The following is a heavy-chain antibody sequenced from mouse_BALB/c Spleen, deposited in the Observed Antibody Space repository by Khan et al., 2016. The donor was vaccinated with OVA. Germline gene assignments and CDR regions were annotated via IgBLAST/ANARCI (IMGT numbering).Heavy chain of an antibody. CDR3: ARNYYYADGFTY. V-gene: IGHV2-2*02. CDR2: IWSDRSK. D-gene: IGHD2-4*01. Sequence: QVQLMQSGPGLVKPSQSLSITCTVSGFSLTNYGVHWVRQSPGKGLEWLGLIWSDRSKDYNAAFIYRLSTSTDNTKSHVFFKRNSRQTNDTARYFCARNYYYADGFTYWGQGTLVTVSA. J-gene: IGHJ3*01. CDR1: GFSLTNYG.